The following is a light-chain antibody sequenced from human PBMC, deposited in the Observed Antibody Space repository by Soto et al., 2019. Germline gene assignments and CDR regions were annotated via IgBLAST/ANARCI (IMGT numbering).Light chain of an antibody. V-gene: IGKV3-15*01. CDR2: GAS. Sequence: EIVMTQSPATLSVSPGERATLSCRASQSVYNNLAWYQQKPGQAPRLLIYGASTRATGIPARFSGSGSGTEFTLTISSLQSEDFGLYFCHQYDHWPLTVGGGTKVDIK. J-gene: IGKJ4*01. CDR1: QSVYNN. CDR3: HQYDHWPLT.